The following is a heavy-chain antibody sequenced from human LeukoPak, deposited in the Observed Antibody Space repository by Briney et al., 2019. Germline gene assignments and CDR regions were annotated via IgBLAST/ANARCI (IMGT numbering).Heavy chain of an antibody. CDR2: IYYSGST. CDR3: ARHTTMVRGVIGSSDY. D-gene: IGHD3-10*01. J-gene: IGHJ4*02. V-gene: IGHV4-39*01. CDR1: GGSISSSSYY. Sequence: SETLSLTCTVSGGSISSSSYYWGWIRQPPGKGLEWIGSIYYSGSTYYNPSLKSRVTISVDTSKNQFSLKLSSVTAADTAVYYCARHTTMVRGVIGSSDYWGQGTLVTVFS.